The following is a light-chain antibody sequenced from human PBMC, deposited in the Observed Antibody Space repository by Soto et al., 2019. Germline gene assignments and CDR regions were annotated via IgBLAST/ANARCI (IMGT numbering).Light chain of an antibody. CDR2: DNY. J-gene: IGLJ2*01. Sequence: QSVLTQPPSVSAAPGEKVTISCSGSSSNIGNNYVSWYQQLPRTAPKLLIYDNYKRPSGIPDRFSGSKSGTSATLGITGLQTGDEADYFCGTWDSSLSAVIFGGGTKLTVL. CDR1: SSNIGNNY. V-gene: IGLV1-51*01. CDR3: GTWDSSLSAVI.